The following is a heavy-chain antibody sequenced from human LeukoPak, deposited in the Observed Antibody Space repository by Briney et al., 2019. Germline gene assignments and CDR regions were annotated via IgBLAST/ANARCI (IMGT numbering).Heavy chain of an antibody. CDR3: ARHKRAYCGGDCYSNWFDP. CDR2: INHSGST. Sequence: SETLSLTCAVYGGSFSGYYWSWIRQPPGKGLEWIGEINHSGSTNYNPSLKSRVTISVDRSKNQFSLKLSSVTAADTAVYYCARHKRAYCGGDCYSNWFDPWGQGTLVTVSS. J-gene: IGHJ5*02. V-gene: IGHV4-34*01. CDR1: GGSFSGYY. D-gene: IGHD2-21*02.